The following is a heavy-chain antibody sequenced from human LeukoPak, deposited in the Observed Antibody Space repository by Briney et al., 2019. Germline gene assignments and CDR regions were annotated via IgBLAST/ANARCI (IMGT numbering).Heavy chain of an antibody. Sequence: KTGGSLRLSCAASGFTFSSYSMNWVRQAPGKGLEWVSSISSSSSYIYYADSVKGRFTISRDNAKNSLYLQMNSLRAEDTAVYYCAKDLVGASNYWGQGTLVTVSS. CDR1: GFTFSSYS. D-gene: IGHD1-26*01. J-gene: IGHJ4*02. CDR2: ISSSSSYI. CDR3: AKDLVGASNY. V-gene: IGHV3-21*01.